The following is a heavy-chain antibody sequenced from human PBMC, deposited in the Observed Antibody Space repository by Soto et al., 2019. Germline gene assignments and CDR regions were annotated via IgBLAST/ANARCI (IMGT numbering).Heavy chain of an antibody. CDR3: AKDSPRFDVFDI. CDR2: INHSGST. CDR1: GGSISRYS. Sequence: SETLSHNCAVYGGSISRYSRTWKRQPPGTGLEWIGEINHSGSTNYNPSLKSRVTISVDTSKNQFPLKLTSVTAADTVVYYCAKDSPRFDVFDIWAQGTVVTVSS. J-gene: IGHJ3*02. V-gene: IGHV4-34*01. D-gene: IGHD2-15*01.